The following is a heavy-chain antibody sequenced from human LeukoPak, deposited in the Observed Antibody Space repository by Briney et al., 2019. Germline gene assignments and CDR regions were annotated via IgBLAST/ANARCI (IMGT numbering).Heavy chain of an antibody. CDR3: ARVSNSGSYYLVLGKAFDI. J-gene: IGHJ3*02. D-gene: IGHD1-26*01. V-gene: IGHV4-30-2*01. CDR1: GGSFSSGGYP. CDR2: IYHSGST. Sequence: SETLSLTCAVSGGSFSSGGYPWSWIRQPPGKGLEWIGYIYHSGSTYYNPSLKSRVTISVDRSKNQFSLKLSSVTAADTAVYYCARVSNSGSYYLVLGKAFDIWGQGTMVTVSS.